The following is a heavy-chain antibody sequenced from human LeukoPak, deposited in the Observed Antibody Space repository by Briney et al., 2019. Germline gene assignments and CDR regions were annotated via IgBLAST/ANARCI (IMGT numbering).Heavy chain of an antibody. J-gene: IGHJ5*02. CDR3: ARDRGLKVGNPGGFDP. CDR1: GYTFTSYG. V-gene: IGHV1-18*01. CDR2: ISAYNGNT. D-gene: IGHD3-10*01. Sequence: HWASVKVSCKASGYTFTSYGISWVRQAPGQGLEWMGWISAYNGNTNYAQKLQGRVTMTTDTSTSTAYMELRSLRSDDTAVYYCARDRGLKVGNPGGFDPWGQGTLVTVSS.